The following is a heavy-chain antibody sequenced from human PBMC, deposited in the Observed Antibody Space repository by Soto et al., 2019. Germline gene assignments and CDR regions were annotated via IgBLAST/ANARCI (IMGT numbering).Heavy chain of an antibody. V-gene: IGHV4-34*01. J-gene: IGHJ4*02. CDR2: INHSGST. D-gene: IGHD2-15*01. Sequence: SETLSLTCAVYGGSFSGYYWSWIRQPPGKGLEWIGEINHSGSTNCNPSLKNRVTITVDTSKNQFSLKLSSVTAADTAVYYCARFNVLRDFDYWGQGTRVTVSS. CDR1: GGSFSGYY. CDR3: ARFNVLRDFDY.